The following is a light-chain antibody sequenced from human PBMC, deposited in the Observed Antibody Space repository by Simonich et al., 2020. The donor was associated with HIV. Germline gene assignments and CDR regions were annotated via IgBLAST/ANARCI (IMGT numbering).Light chain of an antibody. J-gene: IGLJ3*02. Sequence: SNELTQPPSVSVSPGQTARITCSGDALPKKYAYWYQQKSGPAPGLVISEETKRPSGIPEGFSGSSSGTMATLTISGAQVEDEADYYCYSTDSSGNHKGVFGGGTKLTVL. CDR2: EET. CDR3: YSTDSSGNHKGV. CDR1: ALPKKY. V-gene: IGLV3-10*01.